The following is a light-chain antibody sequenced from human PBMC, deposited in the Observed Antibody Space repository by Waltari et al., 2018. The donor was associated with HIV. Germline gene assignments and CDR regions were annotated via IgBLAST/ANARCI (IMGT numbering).Light chain of an antibody. CDR2: LGS. V-gene: IGKV2-28*01. J-gene: IGKJ5*01. Sequence: DIVMTQSPLSLPVTPGEPASISCRSSQSLLHSKGYNYLDWYVQKPGQSPQLLIYLGSNRASGVPDRFSGSGSGTDFTLKISRVEPDDVGVYYCMQSKQLPPTFGQGTRLDIK. CDR1: QSLLHSKGYNY. CDR3: MQSKQLPPT.